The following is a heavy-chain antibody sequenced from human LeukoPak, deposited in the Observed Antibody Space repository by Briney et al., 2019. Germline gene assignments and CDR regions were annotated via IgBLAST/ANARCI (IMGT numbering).Heavy chain of an antibody. Sequence: SETLSLTCSVSGGSISSCYWSWIRQPPGKGLEWIGYIYYSGSTNYKPSLKSRVTISVDTSKNQFSLKLSSVTDADTAVYYCARGGYYGSGNDFRFDPWGQGTLVTVSS. CDR2: IYYSGST. CDR1: GGSISSCY. J-gene: IGHJ5*02. D-gene: IGHD3-10*01. V-gene: IGHV4-59*01. CDR3: ARGGYYGSGNDFRFDP.